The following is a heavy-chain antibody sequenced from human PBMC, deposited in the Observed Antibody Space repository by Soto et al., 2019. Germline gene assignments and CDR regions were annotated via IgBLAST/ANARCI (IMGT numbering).Heavy chain of an antibody. CDR3: ARGNRGWFGESAVKEGTRYYYYMDV. J-gene: IGHJ6*03. Sequence: ASVKVSCKASGYTFTGYYMHWVRQAPGQGLEWMGWINPNSGGTNHAQKFQGWVTMTRDTSISTAYMGLSRLRSDDTAVYYCARGNRGWFGESAVKEGTRYYYYMDVWGKGTTVTVSS. V-gene: IGHV1-2*04. D-gene: IGHD3-10*01. CDR2: INPNSGGT. CDR1: GYTFTGYY.